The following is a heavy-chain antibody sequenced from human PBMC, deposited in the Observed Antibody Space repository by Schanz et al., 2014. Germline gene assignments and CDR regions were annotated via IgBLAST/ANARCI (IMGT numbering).Heavy chain of an antibody. CDR3: ARDGDRFYHNYYMDV. V-gene: IGHV3-21*01. J-gene: IGHJ6*03. D-gene: IGHD4-17*01. CDR1: GFTFSSYS. Sequence: EVQLVESGGGLVKPGGSLRLSCAASGFTFSSYSMNWVRQAPGKGLEWVSSISSSSSYIYYADSVKGRFTISRDNAKNSLYLQMNSLRAEDTAVYYCARDGDRFYHNYYMDVWGKGTTVTGSS. CDR2: ISSSSSYI.